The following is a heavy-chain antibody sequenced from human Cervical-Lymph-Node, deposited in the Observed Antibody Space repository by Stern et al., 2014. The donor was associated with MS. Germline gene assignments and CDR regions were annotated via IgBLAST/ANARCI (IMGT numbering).Heavy chain of an antibody. D-gene: IGHD3/OR15-3a*01. V-gene: IGHV1-2*06. J-gene: IGHJ6*02. CDR2: INPNNGGT. Sequence: QDQLVQSGAEVKKPGASVKVSCKASGYTFTGYYIHWVRQAPGQGLEWMGRINPNNGGTNYAQKFQGRVTMTRDTSISTAYMELSRLRSDDTAVYYCARDDFGGYYAMDVWGQGTTVTVSS. CDR3: ARDDFGGYYAMDV. CDR1: GYTFTGYY.